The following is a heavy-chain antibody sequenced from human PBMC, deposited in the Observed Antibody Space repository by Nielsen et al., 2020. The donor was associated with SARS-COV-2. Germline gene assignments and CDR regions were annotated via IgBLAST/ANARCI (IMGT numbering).Heavy chain of an antibody. CDR1: GFSLTTSKMC. D-gene: IGHD5-12*01. CDR3: ARTSATGYSDF. CDR2: IDWDDET. J-gene: IGHJ4*02. Sequence: SGPTLVKPTQTLTLTCSFSGFSLTTSKMCVSWIRQPPGKALEWLSLIDWDDETLYSTSLKTRLTISKDTSKSQVVLTMTNMDPVDTATYYCARTSATGYSDFWAQGALVTVS. V-gene: IGHV2-70*01.